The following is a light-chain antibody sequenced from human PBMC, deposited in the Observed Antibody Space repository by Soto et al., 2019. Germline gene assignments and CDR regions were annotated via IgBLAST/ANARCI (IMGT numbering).Light chain of an antibody. CDR2: ATS. J-gene: IGKJ4*01. V-gene: IGKV1-27*01. Sequence: DIQMTQSPSSLSASVGDRVTITCRASQDISNSLAWYQQKPGKVPKVLIYATSILQSGVPARFSGSGSGTDFTLTISSLQPEDGATYYCQNYHSAPLTFGGGTKVEI. CDR1: QDISNS. CDR3: QNYHSAPLT.